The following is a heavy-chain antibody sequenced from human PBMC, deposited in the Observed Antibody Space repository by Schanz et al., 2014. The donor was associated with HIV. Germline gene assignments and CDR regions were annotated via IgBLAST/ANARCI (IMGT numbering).Heavy chain of an antibody. CDR2: ISGNGGST. D-gene: IGHD3-16*01. V-gene: IGHV3-23*04. CDR3: ARVANWDYYGMDV. CDR1: GFTFSNGW. Sequence: EVQLVESGGGLVKPGGSLRLTCAASGFTFSNGWMSWVRQAPGKGLEWVSAISGNGGSTYHADSVKGRFTISRDNSKNTLFLQMNSLRAEDTAVYYCARVANWDYYGMDVWGRGTTVTVSS. J-gene: IGHJ6*02.